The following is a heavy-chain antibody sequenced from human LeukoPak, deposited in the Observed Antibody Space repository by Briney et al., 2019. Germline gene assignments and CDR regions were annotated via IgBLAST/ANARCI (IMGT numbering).Heavy chain of an antibody. Sequence: GGSLRLSCAASGFTFSSYWMHWVRQAPGKGLVWVSRINSDGSSTSYADSVKGRFTISRDNAKNTLYLQMNSLRAEDTAVYYCALGYCGGGSCSTYYFDYWGQGTTVTVSS. CDR1: GFTFSSYW. CDR2: INSDGSST. D-gene: IGHD2-15*01. V-gene: IGHV3-74*01. J-gene: IGHJ4*03. CDR3: ALGYCGGGSCSTYYFDY.